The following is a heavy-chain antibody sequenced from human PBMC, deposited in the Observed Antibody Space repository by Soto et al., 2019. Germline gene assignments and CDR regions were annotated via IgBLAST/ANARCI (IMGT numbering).Heavy chain of an antibody. Sequence: QVQLQESGPGLVKPSETLSLTCTVSGGSISSYYWSWIRQPPGKGLEWIGYIYYSGSTNYNPSLKSRVTISVDTSKNQFSLKLSSVTAADTAVYYCAREIMDSSGWYTRWFDPWGQGTLVTVSS. V-gene: IGHV4-59*01. CDR3: AREIMDSSGWYTRWFDP. CDR1: GGSISSYY. J-gene: IGHJ5*02. CDR2: IYYSGST. D-gene: IGHD6-19*01.